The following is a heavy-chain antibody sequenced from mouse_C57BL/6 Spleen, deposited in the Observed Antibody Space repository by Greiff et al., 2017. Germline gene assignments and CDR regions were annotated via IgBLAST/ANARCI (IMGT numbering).Heavy chain of an antibody. CDR2: SRNKANDYTT. J-gene: IGHJ2*01. CDR1: GFTFSDFY. Sequence: DVKLVESGGGLVQSGRSLRLSCATSGFTFSDFYMEWVRQAPGKGLEWIAASRNKANDYTTEYSASVKGRFIVSRDTSQSILYLQMNALRAEDTAMYYWARDARGYFDDWGQGTTLTVSS. V-gene: IGHV7-1*01. CDR3: ARDARGYFDD.